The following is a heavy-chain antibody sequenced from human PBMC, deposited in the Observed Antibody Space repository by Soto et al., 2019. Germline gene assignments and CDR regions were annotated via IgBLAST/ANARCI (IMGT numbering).Heavy chain of an antibody. Sequence: PGGSLRLSCAASGFTFSSYAMSWVRQAPGKGLEWVSAISGSGGSTYYADSVKGRFTISRDNSKNTLYLQMDSLRVEDTAMYYCARDARISYTGGWPNWFDTWGQGTLVTVSS. D-gene: IGHD6-19*01. CDR1: GFTFSSYA. J-gene: IGHJ5*02. CDR2: ISGSGGST. CDR3: ARDARISYTGGWPNWFDT. V-gene: IGHV3-23*01.